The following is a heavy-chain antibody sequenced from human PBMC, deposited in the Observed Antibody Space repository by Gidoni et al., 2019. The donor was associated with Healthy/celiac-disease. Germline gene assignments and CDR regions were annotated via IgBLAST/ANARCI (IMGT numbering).Heavy chain of an antibody. CDR3: ARGCMRGGDCYSNAEYFQH. V-gene: IGHV1-46*01. J-gene: IGHJ1*01. D-gene: IGHD2-21*02. CDR2: INPSGGST. Sequence: QVQLVQSGAEVKKPGASVKVSCKAAGYHFPSSSMHWVRQAPGQGLEWMGIINPSGGSTSYAQKFQGRVTMTRDTSTSTVYMELSSLRSEDTAVYYCARGCMRGGDCYSNAEYFQHWGQGTLVTVSS. CDR1: GYHFPSSS.